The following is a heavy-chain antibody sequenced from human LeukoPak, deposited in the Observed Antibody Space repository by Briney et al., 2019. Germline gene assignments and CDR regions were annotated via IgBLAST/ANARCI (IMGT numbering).Heavy chain of an antibody. CDR2: IWYDGSNK. CDR1: GFTFRNYG. D-gene: IGHD4-11*01. V-gene: IGHV3-33*01. J-gene: IGHJ4*02. CDR3: ARGISNYNSCDF. Sequence: GRSLRLPCVASGFTFRNYGMRWVRQAPGKGLEWVTFIWYDGSNKYYADSVKGRFTISRDNSKNTVYLQVNSLSAEDTAVYYCARGISNYNSCDFWGQGTLVTVSS.